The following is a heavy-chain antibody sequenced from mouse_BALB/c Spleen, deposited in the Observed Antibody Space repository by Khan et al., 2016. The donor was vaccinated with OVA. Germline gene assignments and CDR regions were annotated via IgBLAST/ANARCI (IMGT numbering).Heavy chain of an antibody. CDR2: INPSTGYT. D-gene: IGHD1-1*01. V-gene: IGHV1-7*01. CDR1: GYTFTSYW. J-gene: IGHJ3*01. Sequence: QVRLQQSGAELAKPGASVKMSCKASGYTFTSYWMHWVKQRPGQGLEWIGYINPSTGYTEYNQKFKDKATLTADKSSSTAYMQLSSLTSEDSAVYYCANHGSSSAWLTYWSQGTLVSVSA. CDR3: ANHGSSSAWLTY.